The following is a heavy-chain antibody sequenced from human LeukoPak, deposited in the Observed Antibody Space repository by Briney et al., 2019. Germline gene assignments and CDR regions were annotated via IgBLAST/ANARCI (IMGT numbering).Heavy chain of an antibody. CDR1: GGTISSSNYY. D-gene: IGHD5-24*01. J-gene: IGHJ5*02. V-gene: IGHV4-39*01. Sequence: SETLSLTCTVSGGTISSSNYYWGWIRQPPGKGLEWIGSIYYSGSTYYSPSLKSRVTISVDTSKNQFSLKLSSVTAADTAVYYCARIIVMATIFAPFDPWGQGTLVTVSS. CDR3: ARIIVMATIFAPFDP. CDR2: IYYSGST.